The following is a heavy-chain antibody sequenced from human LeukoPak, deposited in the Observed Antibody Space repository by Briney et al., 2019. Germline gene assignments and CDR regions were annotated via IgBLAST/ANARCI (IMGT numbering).Heavy chain of an antibody. CDR2: ISGSGGST. V-gene: IGHV3-23*01. J-gene: IGHJ5*02. CDR1: GFTFSSYA. D-gene: IGHD3-10*01. Sequence: GGSLRLSCAASGFTFSSYAMSWVRQAPGKGLEWVSAISGSGGSTYYADSVKGRFTISRDNSKNTLYLQMNSLRAEDTAVYYCAKDQVLWFGEFRTNNWFDPWGQGTLATVSS. CDR3: AKDQVLWFGEFRTNNWFDP.